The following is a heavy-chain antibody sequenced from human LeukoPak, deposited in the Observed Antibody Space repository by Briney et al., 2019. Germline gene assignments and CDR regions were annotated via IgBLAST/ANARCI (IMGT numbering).Heavy chain of an antibody. CDR1: GFTFGNYW. CDR2: ISGDGSGR. J-gene: IGHJ4*02. V-gene: IGHV3-74*01. D-gene: IGHD6-13*01. CDR3: ASASSHRLAAGGDY. Sequence: GGSLRLSCAVSGFTFGNYWMHWVRQVPGKGLVWVSRISGDGSGRSYADSVKGRFTISRDNAKNTLYLHMNSLRAEDTAVYYCASASSHRLAAGGDYRGQGTLVTVSS.